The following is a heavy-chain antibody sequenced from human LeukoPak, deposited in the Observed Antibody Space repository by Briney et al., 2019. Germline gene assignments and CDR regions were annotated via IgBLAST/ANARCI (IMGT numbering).Heavy chain of an antibody. CDR1: GGSINNYY. CDR2: NYYSGST. V-gene: IGHV4-59*12. Sequence: SETLSLTCTVTGGSINNYYWTWIRQPPGKGLEWIGYNYYSGSTNSNPSLKSRLSMSVDTSNNQLSLKLSSVTAADTAVYYCARVERSRVATTTTTVYYHYMDVWGQGTTVTVSS. CDR3: ARVERSRVATTTTTVYYHYMDV. D-gene: IGHD5-12*01. J-gene: IGHJ6*02.